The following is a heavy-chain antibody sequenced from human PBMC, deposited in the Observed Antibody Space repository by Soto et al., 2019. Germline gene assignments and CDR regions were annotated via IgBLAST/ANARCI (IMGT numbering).Heavy chain of an antibody. D-gene: IGHD6-19*01. Sequence: QVQLVQSGAEVKKPGASVKVSCKASGYTFTSYGISWVRQAPGQGLEWMGWISAYNGNTNYAQKLQGRATMTTATSKSTAYMELRSLRSDDTAVYYCARGYGSGWYGYYYYGMDVWGQGTTVTVSS. V-gene: IGHV1-18*01. CDR1: GYTFTSYG. J-gene: IGHJ6*02. CDR3: ARGYGSGWYGYYYYGMDV. CDR2: ISAYNGNT.